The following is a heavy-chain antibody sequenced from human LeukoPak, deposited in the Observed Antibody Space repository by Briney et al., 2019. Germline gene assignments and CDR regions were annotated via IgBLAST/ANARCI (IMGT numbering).Heavy chain of an antibody. CDR1: GYTFTGYY. J-gene: IGHJ4*02. Sequence: ASVKVSCKASGYTFTGYYMHWVRQAPGQGLEWMGWINPNSGGTNYARKFQGRVTMTRDTSISTAYMELSRLRSDDTAVYYCARGNRITIFGVASPHFDYWGQGTLVTVSS. CDR3: ARGNRITIFGVASPHFDY. D-gene: IGHD3-3*01. CDR2: INPNSGGT. V-gene: IGHV1-2*02.